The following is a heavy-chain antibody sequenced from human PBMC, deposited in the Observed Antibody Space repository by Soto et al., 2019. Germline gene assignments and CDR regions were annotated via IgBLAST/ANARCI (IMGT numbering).Heavy chain of an antibody. V-gene: IGHV5-51*01. CDR3: ARARVSTPRLEDPFDI. CDR2: IYPGDSDA. D-gene: IGHD5-12*01. Sequence: GESLKISCKGSGYSFTTYWLAWVRQMPGKGLEDMGIIYPGDSDARYSPFFQGQVTLSADKSISTAYLQWTSLKASDTAIYYCARARVSTPRLEDPFDIWGQGTMVTVSS. J-gene: IGHJ3*02. CDR1: GYSFTTYW.